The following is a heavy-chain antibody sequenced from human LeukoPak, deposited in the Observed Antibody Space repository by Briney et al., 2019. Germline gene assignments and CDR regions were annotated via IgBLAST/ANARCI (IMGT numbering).Heavy chain of an antibody. Sequence: GGSLRLSCVASGFTFTSYAMNWVRQVPGKGLEWVSAISASGGLTYYADSVKGRFTISRDSSKDTLYLQMNSLRAADTAVYYCAKDWPPDSWGQGTLVTVSS. V-gene: IGHV3-23*01. J-gene: IGHJ5*01. CDR3: AKDWPPDS. CDR1: GFTFTSYA. CDR2: ISASGGLT.